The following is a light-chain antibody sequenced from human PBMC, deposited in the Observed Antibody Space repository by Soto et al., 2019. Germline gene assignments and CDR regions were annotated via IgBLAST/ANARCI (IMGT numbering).Light chain of an antibody. CDR2: GAS. V-gene: IGKV3-15*01. CDR3: QQYNNWPSIT. Sequence: VLAQSPGTPSLSPGERAPLSCKASQSARSNLAWYQQKPGQAPRLLIYGASTRATGIPARFSGSGSGTQFTLTISSLQSEDFAVYYCQQYNNWPSITFGQGTRLEI. CDR1: QSARSN. J-gene: IGKJ5*01.